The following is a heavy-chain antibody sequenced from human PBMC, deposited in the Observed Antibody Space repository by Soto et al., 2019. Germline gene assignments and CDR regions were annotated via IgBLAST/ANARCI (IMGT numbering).Heavy chain of an antibody. D-gene: IGHD5-12*01. Sequence: TGGSLRLSCAASGFTFSSYGMHWVRQAPGKGLEWVAVIWYDGSNKYYADSVKGRFTISRDNSKNTLYLQMNSLRAEDTAVYYCARGYIPKNIVATIFDGGAALDYWGQGTLVTVSS. V-gene: IGHV3-33*01. CDR3: ARGYIPKNIVATIFDGGAALDY. J-gene: IGHJ4*02. CDR2: IWYDGSNK. CDR1: GFTFSSYG.